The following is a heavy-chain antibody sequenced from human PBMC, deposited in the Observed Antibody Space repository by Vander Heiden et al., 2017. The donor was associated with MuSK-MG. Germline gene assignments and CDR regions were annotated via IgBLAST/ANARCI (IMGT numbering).Heavy chain of an antibody. CDR3: ARDSYGMDV. CDR2: ISYDGSNK. Sequence: QVQLVESGGGVVEPGRSLRLSCAASGFTFRNYAMHWVRQAPGKGLECVAVISYDGSNKYYADSVKGRFTISRDNSKNTLYLQVNSLRAEDTAVYYCARDSYGMDVWGQGTTVTVSS. J-gene: IGHJ6*02. V-gene: IGHV3-30-3*01. CDR1: GFTFRNYA.